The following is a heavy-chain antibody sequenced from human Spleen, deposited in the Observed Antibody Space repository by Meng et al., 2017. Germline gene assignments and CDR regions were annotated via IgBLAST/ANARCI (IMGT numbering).Heavy chain of an antibody. V-gene: IGHV3-64*02. CDR3: ARGSLDTAMAVDY. CDR1: GFTFSEYA. CDR2: ISSHGIST. D-gene: IGHD5-18*01. Sequence: GESPKIPCAASGFTFSEYAMHWVRQAPGKGLEYVSTISSHGISTYYADSVKGRFTISRDNSKNTLHLQMGSLRAEDMAVYYCARGSLDTAMAVDYWGQGTLVTVSS. J-gene: IGHJ4*02.